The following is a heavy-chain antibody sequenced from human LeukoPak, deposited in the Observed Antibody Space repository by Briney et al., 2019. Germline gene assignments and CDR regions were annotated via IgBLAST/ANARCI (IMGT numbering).Heavy chain of an antibody. J-gene: IGHJ4*02. Sequence: GGSLRLSCAPSGFTFTSYAMPWVRQAPGKGLEWVEVISYDGSNKYYEDSVKGRFTISRDNSKNTLYLQMNSLRAEDTAVYYCARDKGGKPAWELWSFDYWGQGTLVTVSS. CDR1: GFTFTSYA. CDR3: ARDKGGKPAWELWSFDY. CDR2: ISYDGSNK. V-gene: IGHV3-30*04. D-gene: IGHD2-21*01.